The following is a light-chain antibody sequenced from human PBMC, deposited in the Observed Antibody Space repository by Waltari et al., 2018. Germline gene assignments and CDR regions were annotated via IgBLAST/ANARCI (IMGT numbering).Light chain of an antibody. V-gene: IGKV1-5*03. Sequence: DIQMTQSPSTLSESVGDRVTISCRASQSLGTFLAWYQQKPGKPPNLLIHGASTLQIGVPSRFSGSGSGTEFTLTISSLQPDDFATYYCQQYKSYPLTFGGGTRVEIK. J-gene: IGKJ4*01. CDR1: QSLGTF. CDR2: GAS. CDR3: QQYKSYPLT.